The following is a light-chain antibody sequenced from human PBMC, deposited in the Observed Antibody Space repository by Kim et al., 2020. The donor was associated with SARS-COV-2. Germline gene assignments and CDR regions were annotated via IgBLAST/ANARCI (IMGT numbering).Light chain of an antibody. CDR1: SLRSYY. V-gene: IGLV3-19*01. Sequence: SSELTQDPAVSVALVQTVRITCQGDSLRSYYATWYQQKPGQAPILVIYGKNNRPSGIPDRFSGSSSGNTASLTITGTQAGDEADYYCNSRDSSDNVVFGGGTQLTVL. CDR2: GKN. CDR3: NSRDSSDNVV. J-gene: IGLJ2*01.